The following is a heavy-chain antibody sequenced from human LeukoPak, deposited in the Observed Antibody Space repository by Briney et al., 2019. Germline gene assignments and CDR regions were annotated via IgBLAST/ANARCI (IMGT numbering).Heavy chain of an antibody. CDR3: ASGLRYFDWLSSDFDY. J-gene: IGHJ4*02. CDR2: INPNSGGT. CDR1: GYTFTGYY. Sequence: GASVKVSCKASGYTFTGYYMHWVRQAPGQGLEWMGWINPNSGGTNYAQKFQGRVTMTRDTSISTAYMELSRLRSDATAVYYCASGLRYFDWLSSDFDYWGQGTLVTVSS. D-gene: IGHD3-9*01. V-gene: IGHV1-2*02.